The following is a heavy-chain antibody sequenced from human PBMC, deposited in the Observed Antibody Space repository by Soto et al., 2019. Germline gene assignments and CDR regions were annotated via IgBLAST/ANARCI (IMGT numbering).Heavy chain of an antibody. CDR3: VKDVWDY. D-gene: IGHD2-21*01. V-gene: IGHV3-23*01. Sequence: HPGGSLRLSCAASGFTFSGYTMNWVRQAPGKGLEWVAVIGNSGDGTHYIDSVKGRFTISRDNSKNTLYLQMESLRADDTAVYYCVKDVWDYWGQGVLVTVSS. J-gene: IGHJ4*02. CDR2: IGNSGDGT. CDR1: GFTFSGYT.